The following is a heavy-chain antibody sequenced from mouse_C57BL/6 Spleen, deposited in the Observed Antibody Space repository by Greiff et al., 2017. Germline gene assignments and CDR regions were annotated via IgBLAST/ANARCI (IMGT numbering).Heavy chain of an antibody. CDR2: INPSNGGT. CDR1: GYTFTSYW. J-gene: IGHJ2*01. Sequence: QVQLQQPGTELVKPGASVKLSCTASGYTFTSYWMHWVQQRPGQGLEWIGTINPSNGGTNYTERFRSKATLTVDKSSSTAYMQLSSMTSEDSAVYYCAREGLRRAFDYWGQGTTLTVSS. D-gene: IGHD2-4*01. CDR3: AREGLRRAFDY. V-gene: IGHV1-53*01.